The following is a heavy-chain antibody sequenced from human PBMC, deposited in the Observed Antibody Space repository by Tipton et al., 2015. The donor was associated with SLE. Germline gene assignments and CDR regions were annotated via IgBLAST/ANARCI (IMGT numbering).Heavy chain of an antibody. Sequence: TLSLTCTVSGGSISSYYWSWIRQPPGKGLEWIGYIYYSGSTNYNPSLKSRVTISVDTSKNQFSLKLSSVTAADTAVYYCARAPKGPWDDSSGLSPFDIWGQGTTVTASS. V-gene: IGHV4-59*01. D-gene: IGHD3-22*01. CDR1: GGSISSYY. CDR2: IYYSGST. CDR3: ARAPKGPWDDSSGLSPFDI. J-gene: IGHJ3*02.